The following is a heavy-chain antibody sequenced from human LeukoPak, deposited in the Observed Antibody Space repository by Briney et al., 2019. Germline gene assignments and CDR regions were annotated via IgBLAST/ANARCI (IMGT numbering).Heavy chain of an antibody. V-gene: IGHV4-59*01. D-gene: IGHD3-3*01. CDR2: IYYSGST. CDR3: ARDRAITIFGGVISAGYFGY. CDR1: AGSISSYC. J-gene: IGHJ4*02. Sequence: KPSETLSLTCTVAAGSISSYCCSSIRQHPGNGLEWLGYIYYSGSTNYNPSLKSRVTISVDTAKNQFSLKRSSVTAADTAVYYCARDRAITIFGGVISAGYFGYWGQGTLVTVSS.